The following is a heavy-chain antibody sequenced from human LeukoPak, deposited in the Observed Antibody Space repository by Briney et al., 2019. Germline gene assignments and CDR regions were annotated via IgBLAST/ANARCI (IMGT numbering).Heavy chain of an antibody. J-gene: IGHJ4*02. CDR3: ARYCSSTSCILRGFDY. D-gene: IGHD2-2*01. Sequence: SETLSLTCSVSGYSFTSGHYWGWIRQPPGKGLEWIGNIYQTGSTHYNPSLKSRVTISVDMSKNQFSLKLSSVTAADTAVYYCARYCSSTSCILRGFDYWGQGTLVTVSS. V-gene: IGHV4-38-2*01. CDR2: IYQTGST. CDR1: GYSFTSGHY.